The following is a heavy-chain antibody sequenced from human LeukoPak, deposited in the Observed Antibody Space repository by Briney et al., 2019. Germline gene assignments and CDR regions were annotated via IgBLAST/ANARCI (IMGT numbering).Heavy chain of an antibody. CDR3: ARGNDAAYYYYYGMDV. D-gene: IGHD1-1*01. Sequence: PGGSLTLSCAAAGFTFSSYWMHWVSQAPGKVLVWVSRINSDGSSTSYADSVKGRFTISRDNAKNTLYLQMNSLRAEDTAVYYCARGNDAAYYYYYGMDVWGQGTTVTVSS. J-gene: IGHJ6*02. V-gene: IGHV3-74*01. CDR1: GFTFSSYW. CDR2: INSDGSST.